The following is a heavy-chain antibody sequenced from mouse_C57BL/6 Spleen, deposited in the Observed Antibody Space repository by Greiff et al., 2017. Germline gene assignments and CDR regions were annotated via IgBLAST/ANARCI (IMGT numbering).Heavy chain of an antibody. Sequence: VKLLESGAELVRPGTSVKVSCKASGYAFTNYLIEWVKQRPGQGLEWIGVINPGSGGTNYNEKFKGKATLTADKSSSTAYMQLSSLTSEDSAVYFCAREGDVEGNFDYWGQGTTLTVSS. D-gene: IGHD3-3*01. CDR1: GYAFTNYL. V-gene: IGHV1-54*01. J-gene: IGHJ2*01. CDR2: INPGSGGT. CDR3: AREGDVEGNFDY.